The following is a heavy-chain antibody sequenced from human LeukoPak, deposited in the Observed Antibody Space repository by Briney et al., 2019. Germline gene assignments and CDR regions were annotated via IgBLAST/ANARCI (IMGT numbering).Heavy chain of an antibody. J-gene: IGHJ1*01. CDR3: AFPVREPQL. Sequence: PGGSLRLSCTVSGFPFSTYYMGWLRQTAGKGLEWVAMIGNDGSDKYYVGSLKGRFTISRDNAKNSLFLQMSSLTAEDTALYYCAFPVREPQLWGRGTLVTGSS. CDR1: GFPFSTYY. V-gene: IGHV3-7*01. CDR2: IGNDGSDK. D-gene: IGHD3-10*01.